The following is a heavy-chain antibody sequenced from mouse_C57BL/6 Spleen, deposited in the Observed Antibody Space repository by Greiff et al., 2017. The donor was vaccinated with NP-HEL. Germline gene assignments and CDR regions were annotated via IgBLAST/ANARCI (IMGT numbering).Heavy chain of an antibody. V-gene: IGHV1-82*01. CDR3: AMCHGGVFDY. Sequence: VMLVESGPELVKPGASVKISCKASGYAFSSSWMNWVKQRPGKGLEWIGRIYPGDGDTNYNGKFKGKATLTADKSSSTAYMQLSSLTSEDSAVYFCAMCHGGVFDYWGQGTTLTVSS. CDR1: GYAFSSSW. J-gene: IGHJ2*01. CDR2: IYPGDGDT.